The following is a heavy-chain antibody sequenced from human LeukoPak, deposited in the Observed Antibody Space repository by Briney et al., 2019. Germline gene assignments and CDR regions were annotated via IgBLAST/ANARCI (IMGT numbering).Heavy chain of an antibody. CDR1: GFTFSNAW. J-gene: IGHJ6*03. D-gene: IGHD1-1*01. CDR2: IKSKTDGGTT. Sequence: PGGSLTLSCAAPGFTFSNAWMGWVRQAPGKGLEWVGHIKSKTDGGTTDYAAPVKGRFTISRDDSKNTLSLQMDSLKTEDTAVYYCTTSVNELKRTWERAHYMDVWGKGTTVTVSS. V-gene: IGHV3-15*01. CDR3: TTSVNELKRTWERAHYMDV.